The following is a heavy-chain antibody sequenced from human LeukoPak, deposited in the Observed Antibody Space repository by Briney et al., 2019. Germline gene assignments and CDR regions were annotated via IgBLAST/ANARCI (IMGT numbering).Heavy chain of an antibody. CDR3: ARGRYCSADICSGGDAFDI. D-gene: IGHD2-15*01. Sequence: PSDTLSLTRTVSGVPNNNYYWIWMPQPAGKGREGIRRLYTRGSTNYNPALESRVTISVDTPNTHFSLKQSSVTAADTAVYYCARGRYCSADICSGGDAFDIWGQWTTVS. V-gene: IGHV4-4*07. J-gene: IGHJ3*02. CDR1: GVPNNNYY. CDR2: LYTRGST.